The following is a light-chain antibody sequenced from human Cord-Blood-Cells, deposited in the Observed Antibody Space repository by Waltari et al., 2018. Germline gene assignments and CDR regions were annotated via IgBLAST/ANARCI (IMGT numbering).Light chain of an antibody. V-gene: IGKV1-5*01. CDR2: DAS. J-gene: IGKJ1*01. CDR3: QQYNSYSWT. CDR1: QSISSW. Sequence: DVETTQSIYTMSASVSDIVSLTCRASQSISSWLVWYQQKPGKAPKLLINDASSLESGDPTRFSCNGAWTEFPLHISSLQPDDFATYYRQQYNSYSWTFGQGTKVEIK.